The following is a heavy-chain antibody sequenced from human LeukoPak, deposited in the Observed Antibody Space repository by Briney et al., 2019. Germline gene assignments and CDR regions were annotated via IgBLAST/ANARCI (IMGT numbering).Heavy chain of an antibody. D-gene: IGHD4/OR15-4a*01. CDR3: VADLPGTNSPYFDY. CDR2: IKSKSNGGTT. J-gene: IGHJ4*02. CDR1: GFTFSAAW. Sequence: GGSLGLSCAASGFTFSAAWMNWVRQAPGKGLEWVCRIKSKSNGGTTDLSAPVRDRFTISRDDSKNTLNLQMDSLRTEDTAVYYCVADLPGTNSPYFDYWGQGTLVTVSS. V-gene: IGHV3-15*01.